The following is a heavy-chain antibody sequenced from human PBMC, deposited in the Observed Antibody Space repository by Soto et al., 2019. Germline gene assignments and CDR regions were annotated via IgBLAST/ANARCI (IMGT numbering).Heavy chain of an antibody. CDR1: QFTFSTYA. CDR3: AKGRSSSWYPTANWFDP. J-gene: IGHJ5*02. D-gene: IGHD6-13*01. Sequence: EVQLLESGGGLVQPGGSLRLSCGASQFTFSTYAMSWVRQAPGKGLDWVSAIRVSGVSTYYADSVKGRFTISRDNSRNTLYLQMNSLRAEDTAVYYCAKGRSSSWYPTANWFDPWGQGTLVTVSS. CDR2: IRVSGVST. V-gene: IGHV3-23*01.